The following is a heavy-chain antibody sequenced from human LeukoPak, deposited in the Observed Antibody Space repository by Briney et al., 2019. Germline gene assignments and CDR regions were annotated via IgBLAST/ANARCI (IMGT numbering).Heavy chain of an antibody. Sequence: PSDTLSLTCTVSGGSISSYYWSWIRQPPGKGLEWIGYIYYSGSTNYNPSLKSRVTISVDTSKNQFSLKLSSVTAADTAVYYCARIPSMVRGVIVAFDIWGQGTMVTVSS. CDR3: ARIPSMVRGVIVAFDI. CDR1: GGSISSYY. CDR2: IYYSGST. D-gene: IGHD3-10*01. J-gene: IGHJ3*02. V-gene: IGHV4-59*07.